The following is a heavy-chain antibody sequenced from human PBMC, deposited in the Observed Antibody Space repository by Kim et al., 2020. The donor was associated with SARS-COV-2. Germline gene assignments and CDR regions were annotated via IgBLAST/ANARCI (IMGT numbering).Heavy chain of an antibody. J-gene: IGHJ4*02. CDR1: GGSISSSNW. V-gene: IGHV4-4*02. Sequence: SETLSLTCAVSGGSISSSNWWSWVRQPPGKGLEWIGEIYHSGSTNYNPSLKSRVTISVDKSKNQFSLKLSSVTAADTAVYYCATKYGDYVRGGYYWGQGTLVTVSS. CDR2: IYHSGST. CDR3: ATKYGDYVRGGYY. D-gene: IGHD4-17*01.